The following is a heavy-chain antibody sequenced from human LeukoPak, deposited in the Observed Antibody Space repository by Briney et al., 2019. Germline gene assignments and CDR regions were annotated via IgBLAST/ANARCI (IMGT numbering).Heavy chain of an antibody. Sequence: GGSLRLSCAASGFTFSSYAMHWVRQAPGKGLEWVAVISYDGSNKYYADSVKGRFTISRDNSKNTLYPQMNSLRAEDTAVYYCARGWLAETMVVTPYNYWGQGTLVTVSS. J-gene: IGHJ4*02. CDR1: GFTFSSYA. CDR2: ISYDGSNK. V-gene: IGHV3-30*04. CDR3: ARGWLAETMVVTPYNY. D-gene: IGHD4-23*01.